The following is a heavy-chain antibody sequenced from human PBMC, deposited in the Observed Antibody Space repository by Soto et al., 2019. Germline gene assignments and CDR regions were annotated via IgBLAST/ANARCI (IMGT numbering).Heavy chain of an antibody. J-gene: IGHJ5*02. Sequence: AGGSLRLSCAASGFIFSSYAMSWVRQAPGKGLEWVSTISGGGGSAYYADPVKGRFIISRDNPKNSLYLQMRSLRAEDTAVYYCVKGGCSGGSCYRFDPWGQGTLVTVSS. D-gene: IGHD2-15*01. CDR3: VKGGCSGGSCYRFDP. CDR1: GFIFSSYA. CDR2: ISGGGGSA. V-gene: IGHV3-23*01.